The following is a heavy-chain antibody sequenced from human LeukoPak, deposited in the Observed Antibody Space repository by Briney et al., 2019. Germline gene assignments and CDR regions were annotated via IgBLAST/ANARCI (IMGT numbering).Heavy chain of an antibody. Sequence: SETLSLTCAVYGGSFSGYYWSWIRQPPGKGLEWIGEINRSGSTNYNPSLKSRVTISVDTSKNQFSLKLSSVTAADTAVYYCARGRGIRDYYDSSGNQPYDYWGQGTLVTVSS. CDR2: INRSGST. V-gene: IGHV4-34*01. D-gene: IGHD3-22*01. J-gene: IGHJ4*02. CDR3: ARGRGIRDYYDSSGNQPYDY. CDR1: GGSFSGYY.